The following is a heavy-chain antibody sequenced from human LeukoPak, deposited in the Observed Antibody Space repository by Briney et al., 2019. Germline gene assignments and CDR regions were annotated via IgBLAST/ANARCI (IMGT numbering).Heavy chain of an antibody. CDR1: GFTFSSYE. Sequence: GGSLRLSCAASGFTFSSYEMNWVRQAPGKGLEWVSYISSSGSTIYYADSVKGRFTISRDNAKNSLYLQMNSLGAEDTAVYYCARDGSSGWLDYWGQGTLVTVSS. V-gene: IGHV3-48*03. D-gene: IGHD6-19*01. CDR2: ISSSGSTI. J-gene: IGHJ4*02. CDR3: ARDGSSGWLDY.